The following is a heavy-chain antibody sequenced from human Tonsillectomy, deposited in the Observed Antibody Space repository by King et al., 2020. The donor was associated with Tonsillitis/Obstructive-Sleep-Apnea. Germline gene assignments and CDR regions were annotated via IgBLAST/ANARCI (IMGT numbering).Heavy chain of an antibody. CDR3: AREWGGDTPIVPYFDY. J-gene: IGHJ4*02. V-gene: IGHV3-30*01. D-gene: IGHD3-16*01. CDR2: ISYDGSNK. CDR1: GFTFSSYA. Sequence: VQLVESGGGVVQPGRSLRLSCAASGFTFSSYAMHWVRQAPGKGLEWVAAISYDGSNKYDADSVKGRFTISRDNSKNTLYLQMNSLRAEDTAVYYCAREWGGDTPIVPYFDYWGQGTLVTVSS.